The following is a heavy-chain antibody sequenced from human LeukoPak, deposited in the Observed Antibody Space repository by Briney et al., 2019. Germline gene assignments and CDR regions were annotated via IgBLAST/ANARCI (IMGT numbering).Heavy chain of an antibody. Sequence: ASVKVSCKASGYTFTSYAMNWVRQAPGQGLEWVGWINTNTGNPTYAQGFTGRFVFSLDTSVSTAYLQISSLKAEDTAVYYCARDSFRWEYGGSCDYWGQGTLVTVSS. J-gene: IGHJ4*02. D-gene: IGHD2-15*01. CDR3: ARDSFRWEYGGSCDY. CDR2: INTNTGNP. V-gene: IGHV7-4-1*02. CDR1: GYTFTSYA.